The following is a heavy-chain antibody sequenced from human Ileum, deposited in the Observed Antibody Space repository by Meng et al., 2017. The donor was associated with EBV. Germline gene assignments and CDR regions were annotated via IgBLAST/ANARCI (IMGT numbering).Heavy chain of an antibody. CDR3: ARDPAYPRGLFDS. Sequence: QLQLQGTGQGLVKPSETLSLTCTGCGDTIGNSDCYWNWIRQSPGKGLEWIASIYRSGSSYYDPSLKSRVTISLDTSKNQFSLKLSSVTAADTAVYYCARDPAYPRGLFDSWGQGTLVTVSS. CDR2: IYRSGSS. CDR1: GDTIGNSDCY. D-gene: IGHD3-10*01. J-gene: IGHJ4*02. V-gene: IGHV4-39*07.